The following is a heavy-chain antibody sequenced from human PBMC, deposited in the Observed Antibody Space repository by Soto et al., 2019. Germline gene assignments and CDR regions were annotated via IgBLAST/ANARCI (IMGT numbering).Heavy chain of an antibody. J-gene: IGHJ6*02. Sequence: EVQLLESGGGLVEPGGSLRLSCVASGFTFSSNVMSWVRQAPGKGLEWVSSISGSGDSTYYVGSVKGRFTISRDNSKNTVNLQMNSLRADDTAVYYCARRSNSYHYFGMDVWGQGTTVTVSS. CDR2: ISGSGDST. CDR3: ARRSNSYHYFGMDV. V-gene: IGHV3-23*01. CDR1: GFTFSSNV.